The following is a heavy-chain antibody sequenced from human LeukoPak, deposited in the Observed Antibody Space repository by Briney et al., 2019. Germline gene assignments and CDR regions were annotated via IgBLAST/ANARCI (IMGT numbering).Heavy chain of an antibody. D-gene: IGHD2-15*01. V-gene: IGHV5-51*01. CDR1: GYSFTSYW. J-gene: IGHJ4*02. CDR2: IYPGDSDT. CDR3: ARRLRYCSGGSCYPGAFDY. Sequence: GESLKISCKGSGYSFTSYWIGWVRQMPGKGLEWMGIIYPGDSDTRYSPSFQGQVTISADKSISTAYLQWSSLKASDTAMYYCARRLRYCSGGSCYPGAFDYWGQGTLVTLSS.